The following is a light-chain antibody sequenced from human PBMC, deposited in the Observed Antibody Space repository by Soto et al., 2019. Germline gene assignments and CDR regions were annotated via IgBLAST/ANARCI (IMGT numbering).Light chain of an antibody. CDR3: QQYYSTPRT. J-gene: IGKJ1*01. CDR1: QSVLYNSNNKNY. V-gene: IGKV4-1*01. Sequence: DIVMTQSPDSLAVSLGERATIKCKSSQSVLYNSNNKNYLAWYQQKPGQPPKLLIYWASTRESGVPDRFSGSGSGTDFALTIGSLQAEDVAVYYCQQYYSTPRTFGQGTKVDIK. CDR2: WAS.